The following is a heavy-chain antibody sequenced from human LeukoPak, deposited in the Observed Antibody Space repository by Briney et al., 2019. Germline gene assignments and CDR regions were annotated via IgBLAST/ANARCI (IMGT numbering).Heavy chain of an antibody. CDR2: ISGSGGST. J-gene: IGHJ5*02. CDR1: GFTFSSYG. V-gene: IGHV3-23*01. CDR3: AKGGIDWFDP. D-gene: IGHD6-13*01. Sequence: ETGGSLRLSCAASGFTFSSYGMSWVRQAPGKGLEWVSAISGSGGSTYYADSVKGRFTISRDNSKNTLYLQMNSLRAEDTAVYYCAKGGIDWFDPWGQGTLVTVSS.